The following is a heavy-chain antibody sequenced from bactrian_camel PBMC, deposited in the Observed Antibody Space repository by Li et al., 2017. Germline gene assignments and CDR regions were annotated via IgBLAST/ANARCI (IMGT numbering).Heavy chain of an antibody. V-gene: IGHV3S53*01. D-gene: IGHD6*01. J-gene: IGHJ6*01. CDR3: ADADSASTVVANLGC. Sequence: HVQLVESGGGSVQAGGSLELSCAVSQHTLSTICMAWFRQAPGKEREGVARIDDADRTRCADPVKGRFTISQDNANRTLYLQMNNLKPEDTAVYYCADADSASTVVANLGCWGQGTQVTVS. CDR1: QHTLSTIC. CDR2: IDDADRT.